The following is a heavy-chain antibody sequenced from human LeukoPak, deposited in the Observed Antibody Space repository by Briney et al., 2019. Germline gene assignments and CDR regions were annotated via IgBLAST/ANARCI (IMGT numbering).Heavy chain of an antibody. J-gene: IGHJ6*02. CDR2: ISSSGSTI. CDR3: ARDSRQYYYYYGMDV. CDR1: GFTFSDYY. V-gene: IGHV3-11*01. Sequence: KPGGSLRLSCAASGFTFSDYYMSWIRQAPGKGPEWVSYISSSGSTIYYADSVKGRFTISRDNAKNSLYLQMNSLRAEDTAVYYCARDSRQYYYYYGMDVWGQGTTVTVSS.